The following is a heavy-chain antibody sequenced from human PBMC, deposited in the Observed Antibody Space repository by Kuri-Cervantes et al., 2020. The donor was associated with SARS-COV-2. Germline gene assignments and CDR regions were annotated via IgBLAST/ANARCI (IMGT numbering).Heavy chain of an antibody. J-gene: IGHJ4*02. CDR2: ISYDGSNK. V-gene: IGHV3-30*18. Sequence: GESLKISCAVSGFTFTSHAMHWVRQAPGKGLEWVALISYDGSNKFYADSVKGRFTISRDNSKNTLYLQMNSLRAEDTAVYYCAKDEAVAGTPSPFDYWGQGTLVTVSS. CDR3: AKDEAVAGTPSPFDY. CDR1: GFTFTSHA. D-gene: IGHD6-19*01.